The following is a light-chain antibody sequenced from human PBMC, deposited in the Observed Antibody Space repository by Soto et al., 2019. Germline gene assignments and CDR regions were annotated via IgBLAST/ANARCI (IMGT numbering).Light chain of an antibody. CDR1: SSNIGAGYD. J-gene: IGLJ2*01. CDR2: GNS. Sequence: QSVLTQPPSVSGAPGQRVTISCTGSSSNIGAGYDVHWYQQLPGTAPTLLIHGNSNRPSGIPDRFSGSKSGTSASLASTGLQAEDEADYYCQSYDSSLSGSVFGGGTKLTVL. V-gene: IGLV1-40*01. CDR3: QSYDSSLSGSV.